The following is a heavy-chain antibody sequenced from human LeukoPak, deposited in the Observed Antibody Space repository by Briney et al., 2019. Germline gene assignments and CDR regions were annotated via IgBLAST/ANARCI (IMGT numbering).Heavy chain of an antibody. V-gene: IGHV4-39*01. J-gene: IGHJ4*02. D-gene: IGHD7-27*01. Sequence: KASETLSLTCTVSGGSISSSSYYWGWIRQPPGKGLEWIGSIYYSGSTYYNPSLKSRVTISVDTSKNQFSLKLSSVTAADTAVYYCARLDWGSGFDYWGQGTLVTVSS. CDR3: ARLDWGSGFDY. CDR1: GGSISSSSYY. CDR2: IYYSGST.